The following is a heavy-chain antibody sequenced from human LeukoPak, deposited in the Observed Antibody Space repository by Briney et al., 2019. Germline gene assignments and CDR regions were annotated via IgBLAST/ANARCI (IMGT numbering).Heavy chain of an antibody. J-gene: IGHJ3*02. CDR3: ARGNVLLFGDAFDI. Sequence: ASVKVSCKASGYTFTSYDINWVRQATGQGLEWMGWMNPNSGNTGYAQKFQGRVTITRNTSISTAYMELSCLRSEDTAVYYCARGNVLLFGDAFDIWGQGTMVTVPS. V-gene: IGHV1-8*03. D-gene: IGHD3-10*01. CDR2: MNPNSGNT. CDR1: GYTFTSYD.